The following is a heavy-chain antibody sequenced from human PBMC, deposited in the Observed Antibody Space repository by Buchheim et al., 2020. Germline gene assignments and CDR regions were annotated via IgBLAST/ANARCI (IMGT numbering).Heavy chain of an antibody. Sequence: EVQLVESGGGLVQPGGSLRLSCATSGFTFSKYEMSWVRQAPGKGLEWISYISTSGTRINYADSVKGRFTISRDNAKNSLFLGMNSLRPEDTSVYYCATLTDYWGQGIL. CDR2: ISTSGTRI. CDR1: GFTFSKYE. V-gene: IGHV3-48*03. J-gene: IGHJ4*02. CDR3: ATLTDY. D-gene: IGHD4/OR15-4a*01.